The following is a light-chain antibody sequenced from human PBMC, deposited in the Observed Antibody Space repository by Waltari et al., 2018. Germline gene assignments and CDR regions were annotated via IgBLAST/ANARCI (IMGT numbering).Light chain of an antibody. V-gene: IGLV2-14*03. CDR3: SSYMDTTALEL. Sequence: QSALTPPASVSGSPGQSITISSTGTSSDIRSYNYVHWYQQHPGKAPKLIIFDVTNRPSGVSNRFSGSKSGNTASLIISGLQGEDEADYYCSSYMDTTALELFGGGTSLTVL. CDR2: DVT. J-gene: IGLJ2*01. CDR1: SSDIRSYNY.